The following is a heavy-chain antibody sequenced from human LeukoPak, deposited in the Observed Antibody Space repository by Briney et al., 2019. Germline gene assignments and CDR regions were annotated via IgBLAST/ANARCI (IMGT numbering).Heavy chain of an antibody. Sequence: GGSLRLSCAASGFTFSSYATSWVRQVPGEGLEWVAAISDTGVSTYYADSVKGRFTISRDNSKNTLYLQMNSLRVEDTAVYYCAKDRSDSSRWYAGSHWGQGTLVTVSS. CDR2: ISDTGVST. D-gene: IGHD6-13*01. CDR3: AKDRSDSSRWYAGSH. V-gene: IGHV3-23*01. CDR1: GFTFSSYA. J-gene: IGHJ4*02.